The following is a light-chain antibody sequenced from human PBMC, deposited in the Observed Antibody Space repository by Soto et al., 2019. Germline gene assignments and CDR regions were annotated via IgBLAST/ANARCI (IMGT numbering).Light chain of an antibody. Sequence: EIAMTQSPATLSVSPGERATLSCRAGQSISRNLDWYQQKPGQAPRLRIYGGSTRATGIPARFSGSGSGTDFTLTISSLQSEDFAIYYCQQYYDWLTWTFGQRTKVDIK. CDR1: QSISRN. V-gene: IGKV3-15*01. J-gene: IGKJ1*01. CDR3: QQYYDWLTWT. CDR2: GGS.